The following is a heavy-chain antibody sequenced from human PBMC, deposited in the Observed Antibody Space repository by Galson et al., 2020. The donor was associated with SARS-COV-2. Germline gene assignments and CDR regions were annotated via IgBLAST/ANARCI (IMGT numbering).Heavy chain of an antibody. CDR1: GFTFSSYE. Sequence: SCAASGFTFSSYEMNWVRQAPGKGLEWVSYISSSGSTIYYADSVKGRFTISRDNAKNSLYLQMNSLRAEDTAVYYCARGVGGYSYAQYAGDYYYGMDVWGQGTTVTVSS. CDR2: ISSSGSTI. V-gene: IGHV3-48*03. D-gene: IGHD5-18*01. CDR3: ARGVGGYSYAQYAGDYYYGMDV. J-gene: IGHJ6*02.